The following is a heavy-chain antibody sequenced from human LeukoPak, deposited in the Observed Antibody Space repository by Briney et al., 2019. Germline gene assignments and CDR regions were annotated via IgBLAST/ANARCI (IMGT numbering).Heavy chain of an antibody. Sequence: GESLKISCKGSGYNFASYWIGWVRQLPGKGLEWMAIIYPGGSDTRNSPSLQGQVTISADRSINTAYLEWSSLKASDSAMYFCASSITMAGNHQNFNYWGQGTLVTVSS. V-gene: IGHV5-51*01. CDR2: IYPGGSDT. D-gene: IGHD6-19*01. CDR1: GYNFASYW. CDR3: ASSITMAGNHQNFNY. J-gene: IGHJ4*02.